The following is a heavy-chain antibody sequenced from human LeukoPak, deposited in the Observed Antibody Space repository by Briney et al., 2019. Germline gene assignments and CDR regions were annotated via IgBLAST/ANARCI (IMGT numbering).Heavy chain of an antibody. V-gene: IGHV3-9*03. Sequence: GRSLRLSCAASGFSFEDYSMHWGRQAPGKGLEWGSGISWNSGNIGYADSVKGRFTISRDNAKNTMYLQMNSLRAEDMALYYCAKGSTYYYGSSAWFDYWGQGTLVTVSS. D-gene: IGHD3-22*01. CDR3: AKGSTYYYGSSAWFDY. J-gene: IGHJ4*02. CDR1: GFSFEDYS. CDR2: ISWNSGNI.